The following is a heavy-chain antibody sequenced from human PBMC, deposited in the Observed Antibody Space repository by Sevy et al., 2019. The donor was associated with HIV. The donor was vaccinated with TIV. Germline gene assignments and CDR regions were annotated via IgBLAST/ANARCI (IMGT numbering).Heavy chain of an antibody. D-gene: IGHD2-15*01. J-gene: IGHJ3*02. CDR1: GFTFSSYW. CDR3: ARRQVVVVAAAVDAFDI. V-gene: IGHV3-7*01. Sequence: GGSLRLSCAASGFTFSSYWMSWVRQAPGKGLEWVANIKQDGSEKYYVDSVKGRFTISRDNAKNSLYLQMNSLRAEDTAVYYCARRQVVVVAAAVDAFDIWGQGTMVTVSS. CDR2: IKQDGSEK.